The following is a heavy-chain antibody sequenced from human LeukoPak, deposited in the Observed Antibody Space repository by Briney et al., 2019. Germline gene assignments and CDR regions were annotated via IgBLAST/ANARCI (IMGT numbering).Heavy chain of an antibody. CDR2: IIPIFGTA. CDR1: GGTFSSYA. D-gene: IGHD5-12*01. J-gene: IGHJ3*02. V-gene: IGHV1-69*13. CDR3: ARDPGDIDAFDI. Sequence: SVKVSCEASGGTFSSYAISWVRQAPGQGLEWMGGIIPIFGTANYAQKFQGRVTITADESTSTAYMELSSLRSEDTAVYYCARDPGDIDAFDIWGQGTMVTVSS.